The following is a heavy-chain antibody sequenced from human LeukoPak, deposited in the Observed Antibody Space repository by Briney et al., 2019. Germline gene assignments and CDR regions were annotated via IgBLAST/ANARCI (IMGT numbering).Heavy chain of an antibody. Sequence: ASVKVSCKASEYTFTGYYMHWVRQAPGQGLEWMGWINPNSGGTNYAQKFEGRVTMTRDTSISTAYMELSRLRSDDTAVYYCARADILTGYYDYWGQGTLVTVSS. D-gene: IGHD3-9*01. CDR1: EYTFTGYY. CDR3: ARADILTGYYDY. CDR2: INPNSGGT. V-gene: IGHV1-2*02. J-gene: IGHJ4*02.